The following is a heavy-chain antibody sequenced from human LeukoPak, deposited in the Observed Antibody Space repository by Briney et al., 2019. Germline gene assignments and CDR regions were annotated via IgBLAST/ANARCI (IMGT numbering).Heavy chain of an antibody. J-gene: IGHJ4*02. CDR3: ARGLIQLWII. CDR2: IYYSGST. D-gene: IGHD5-18*01. V-gene: IGHV4-39*01. Sequence: NPSETLSLTCTVSGGSINSNNYYWGWIRQPPGKGLEWIGSIYYSGSTYYNPSLKSRVTISVDTSKNQFSLKLSSVTAADTAVYYCARGLIQLWIIWGQGTLVTVSS. CDR1: GGSINSNNYY.